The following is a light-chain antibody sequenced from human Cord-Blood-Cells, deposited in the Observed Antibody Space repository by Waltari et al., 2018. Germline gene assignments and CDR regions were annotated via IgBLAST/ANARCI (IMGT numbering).Light chain of an antibody. CDR3: CSYAGSSTLV. CDR2: EVS. V-gene: IGLV2-23*02. CDR1: SSDVGRYNL. Sequence: QSALTQPASVSGSPGQSLTIPCTGTSSDVGRYNLFSWYQQHSGKAPKLMIYEVSKRPSGVSNRFSGSKSGNTASLTISGLQAEDEADYYCCSYAGSSTLVFGGGTKLTVL. J-gene: IGLJ2*01.